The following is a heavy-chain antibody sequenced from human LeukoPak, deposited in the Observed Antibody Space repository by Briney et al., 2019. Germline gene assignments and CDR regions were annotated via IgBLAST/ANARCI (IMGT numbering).Heavy chain of an antibody. D-gene: IGHD1-26*01. J-gene: IGHJ4*02. CDR3: ARLWGATHFDY. CDR2: IYYTGST. V-gene: IGHV4-39*01. CDR1: GGSISSSSYY. Sequence: SETLSLTCTVSGGSISSSSYYWGWIRQPPGKGLEWIGTIYYTGSTYYNPSLESRVFMSADTSNNQCSLKLNSVTAADTAVCYCARLWGATHFDYWGQGALVTVSS.